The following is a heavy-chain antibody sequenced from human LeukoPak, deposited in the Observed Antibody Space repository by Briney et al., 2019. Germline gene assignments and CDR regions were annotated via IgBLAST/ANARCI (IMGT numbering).Heavy chain of an antibody. Sequence: GGSLRLSCAASGFTLSRHGMHWVRQAPGRGLEWLAVVSDNGGLKYYSDSVKGRFTIYRDNSKSTLHLQMNSLRGDDTAVYYCARGVVYDILTGYHYYYYYYYMDVWGKGTTVTISS. D-gene: IGHD3-9*01. CDR2: VSDNGGLK. CDR1: GFTLSRHG. J-gene: IGHJ6*03. V-gene: IGHV3-30*03. CDR3: ARGVVYDILTGYHYYYYYYYMDV.